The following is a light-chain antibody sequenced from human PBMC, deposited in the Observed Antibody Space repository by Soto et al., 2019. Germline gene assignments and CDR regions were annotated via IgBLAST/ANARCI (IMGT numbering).Light chain of an antibody. V-gene: IGLV2-8*01. CDR1: SSDVGAYIF. Sequence: QSALTQPPSASGSPGQSVTISCTGTSSDVGAYIFVSWYQQHPGKAPKLMVYDVNRRPPGVPDRFFGSKSGNTASLTGSGLQAEDEADYYCVSFAGGTYVFGTGTKLTVL. CDR2: DVN. CDR3: VSFAGGTYV. J-gene: IGLJ1*01.